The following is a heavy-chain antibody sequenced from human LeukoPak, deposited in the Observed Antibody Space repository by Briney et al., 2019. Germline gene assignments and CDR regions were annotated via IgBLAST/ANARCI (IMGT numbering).Heavy chain of an antibody. CDR3: ARGFSGVVASD. J-gene: IGHJ4*02. D-gene: IGHD2-15*01. CDR1: GGSFTGYY. V-gene: IGHV4-34*01. Sequence: SSETLSLTCAVYGGSFTGYYWSWIRQPPGKGLEWIGEIKHDRSTNYNPSLKSRVTMSLDTCKNQFSLNLNFVTAADTAVYYCARGFSGVVASDWGQGTLVTVSS. CDR2: IKHDRST.